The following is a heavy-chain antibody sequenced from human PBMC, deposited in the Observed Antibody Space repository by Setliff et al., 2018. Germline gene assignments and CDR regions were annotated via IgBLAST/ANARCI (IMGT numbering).Heavy chain of an antibody. Sequence: SETLSLTCVVSGVSISSASYHWNWIRQRPGKGLEWIGYIYYSGSTHYSPSLKSRLTISVDTSKNHFSLKLNSVTAADTAVYYCARGGERYYSASWGQGTLVTVSS. D-gene: IGHD1-20*01. V-gene: IGHV4-31*11. CDR1: GVSISSASYH. J-gene: IGHJ4*02. CDR2: IYYSGST. CDR3: ARGGERYYSAS.